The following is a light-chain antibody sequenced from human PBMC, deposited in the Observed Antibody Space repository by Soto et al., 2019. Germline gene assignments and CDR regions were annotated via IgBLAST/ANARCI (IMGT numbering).Light chain of an antibody. CDR1: HGISTY. V-gene: IGKV1-9*01. CDR3: QQYSIYPYT. J-gene: IGKJ2*01. CDR2: EAS. Sequence: DIQLTQSPSFLSASVGDRVTITCRASHGISTYAAWYQQKPGKAPELLIYEASTLQSGVPSRFSGGGSGTEFTLTVSSLQPEDFATYYCQQYSIYPYTFGQGTKLEIK.